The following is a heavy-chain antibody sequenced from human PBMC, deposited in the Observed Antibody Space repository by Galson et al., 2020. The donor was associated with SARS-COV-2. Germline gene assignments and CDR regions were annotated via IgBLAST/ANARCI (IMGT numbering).Heavy chain of an antibody. Sequence: SETLSLTCTVSGGSVGSGGFYWSWVRQHPGKGLKWIGYIYDTGSTNYNPSLKSRATISADTSMNQFSLKLTSVTAADTAVYYCARDRNYDSSGNYWLDYWGQGTLVTVSS. V-gene: IGHV4-31*03. CDR1: GGSVGSGGFY. CDR3: ARDRNYDSSGNYWLDY. CDR2: IYDTGST. J-gene: IGHJ4*02. D-gene: IGHD3-22*01.